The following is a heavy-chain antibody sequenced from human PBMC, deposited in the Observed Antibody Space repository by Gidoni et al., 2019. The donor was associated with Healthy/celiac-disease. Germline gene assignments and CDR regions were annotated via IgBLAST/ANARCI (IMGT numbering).Heavy chain of an antibody. V-gene: IGHV3-48*03. CDR1: VFTFSSYE. Sequence: EVQLVESGGGLVQPGGSLSLSCAAAVFTFSSYEMHWVLQAPRKGWECVSYSSMRGSTIYYSDSVKGRFTISRDNAKNSLYLQMNSLRAEDTAVYYCARVWWPKHRYFDWFPIDHYYYYGMDVWGQGTTVTVSS. CDR2: SSMRGSTI. D-gene: IGHD3-9*01. J-gene: IGHJ6*02. CDR3: ARVWWPKHRYFDWFPIDHYYYYGMDV.